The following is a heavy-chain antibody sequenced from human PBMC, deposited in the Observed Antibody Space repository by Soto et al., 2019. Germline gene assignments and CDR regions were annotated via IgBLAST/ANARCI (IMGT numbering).Heavy chain of an antibody. CDR3: AREEGQGYCSSTSCYTLYGMDV. CDR1: GFTFSSYG. Sequence: QVQLVESGGGVVQPGRSLRLSCAASGFTFSSYGMHWVRQAPGKGLEWVAVIWYDGSNKYYADSVKGRFTISRDNSKNTLYLKMNSLGAEDTAVYYCAREEGQGYCSSTSCYTLYGMDVWGQGTTVTVSS. CDR2: IWYDGSNK. D-gene: IGHD2-2*02. J-gene: IGHJ6*02. V-gene: IGHV3-33*01.